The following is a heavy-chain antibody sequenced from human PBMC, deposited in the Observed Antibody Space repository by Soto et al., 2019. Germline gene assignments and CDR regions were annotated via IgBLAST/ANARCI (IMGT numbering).Heavy chain of an antibody. CDR3: ARDRDYIWGSYRPDIDY. CDR1: GYTFTSYG. D-gene: IGHD3-16*02. Sequence: GASVKVSCKASGYTFTSYGISWVRQAPGQGLEWMGWISAYNGNTNYAQKLQGRVTMTTDTSTSTAYMELRSLRSDDTAVYYCARDRDYIWGSYRPDIDYWGQGTLVTVSS. V-gene: IGHV1-18*01. CDR2: ISAYNGNT. J-gene: IGHJ4*02.